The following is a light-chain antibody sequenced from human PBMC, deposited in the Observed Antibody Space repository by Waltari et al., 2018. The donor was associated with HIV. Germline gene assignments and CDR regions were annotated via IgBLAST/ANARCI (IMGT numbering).Light chain of an antibody. Sequence: QSVLTQPPSASGTPGQRVTISCSVSSSHIGSTTVTRYQQLPGTAPKLLIYSNNQRPSGVADRFSGSKAGTSASLAISGLQSEDEADYYCAAWDDSLNGVVFGGGTKLTVL. CDR1: SSHIGSTT. J-gene: IGLJ2*01. CDR2: SNN. V-gene: IGLV1-44*01. CDR3: AAWDDSLNGVV.